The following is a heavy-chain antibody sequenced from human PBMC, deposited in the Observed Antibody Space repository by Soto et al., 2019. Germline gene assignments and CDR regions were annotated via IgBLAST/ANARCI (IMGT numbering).Heavy chain of an antibody. CDR2: IYTSGST. D-gene: IGHD6-19*01. J-gene: IGHJ4*02. CDR1: GGSISSYY. Sequence: PLETLSLTXTVSGGSISSYYWSWIRQPAGKGLEWIGRIYTSGSTNYNPSLKSRVTMSVDTSKNQFSLKLSSVTAADTAVYYCAREDGRAVAGNLVDYWGQGTLVTVSS. V-gene: IGHV4-4*07. CDR3: AREDGRAVAGNLVDY.